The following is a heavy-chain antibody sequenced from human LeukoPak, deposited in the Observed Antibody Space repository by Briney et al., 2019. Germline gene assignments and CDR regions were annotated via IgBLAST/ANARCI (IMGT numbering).Heavy chain of an antibody. Sequence: GGSLRLSCAASGFTFSSYWMSWVRQAPGKGLEWVANIKQDGSEKYYVDSVKGRFTISRDNAKNSLYLQMNSLRAEDTAVYYCAREREVEMATIIFDYWGQGTLVTVSS. CDR1: GFTFSSYW. CDR2: IKQDGSEK. CDR3: AREREVEMATIIFDY. V-gene: IGHV3-7*01. D-gene: IGHD5-24*01. J-gene: IGHJ4*02.